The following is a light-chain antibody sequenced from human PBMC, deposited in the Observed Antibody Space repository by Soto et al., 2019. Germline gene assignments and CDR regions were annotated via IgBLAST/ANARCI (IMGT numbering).Light chain of an antibody. CDR2: SYN. CDR1: SSNIGTNY. V-gene: IGLV1-47*02. J-gene: IGLJ1*01. Sequence: QAVVTQPPSASGTPGQRVSISCSGSSSNIGTNYVYWYQQLPGTAPKLLIYSYNQRPSGVPDRFSGSKSGTSASLAISGLRSEDEADYYCAAWDDSLSGYVFGTGTKLTVL. CDR3: AAWDDSLSGYV.